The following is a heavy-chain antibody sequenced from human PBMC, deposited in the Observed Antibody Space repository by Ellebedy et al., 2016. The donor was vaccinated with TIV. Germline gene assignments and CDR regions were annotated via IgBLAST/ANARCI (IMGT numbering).Heavy chain of an antibody. J-gene: IGHJ4*02. V-gene: IGHV3-30*18. Sequence: GESLKISCAASGFIFSCCGMHWVRQAPGKGLEWVAVISYDGSNEYYADSVKGRFTISRDNSENTLYLQMNSLRAEDTAVYYCAKDDACTGGRCYSDYWGQGTLVTVSS. D-gene: IGHD2-8*02. CDR1: GFIFSCCG. CDR2: ISYDGSNE. CDR3: AKDDACTGGRCYSDY.